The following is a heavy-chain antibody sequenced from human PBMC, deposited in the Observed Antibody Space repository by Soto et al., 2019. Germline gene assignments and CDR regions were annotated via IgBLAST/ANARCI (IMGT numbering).Heavy chain of an antibody. Sequence: TLSLTCTVSGGSISSDSWSWIRQSPGKALEWIGYSYYNGVTKYNPSLKSRVTISVDTSQNQFSLKLTSVTAADTAVYYCARRSRSSSGWYFLDYWGQGTLVTV. V-gene: IGHV4-59*01. CDR1: GGSISSDS. D-gene: IGHD6-19*01. CDR3: ARRSRSSSGWYFLDY. CDR2: SYYNGVT. J-gene: IGHJ4*02.